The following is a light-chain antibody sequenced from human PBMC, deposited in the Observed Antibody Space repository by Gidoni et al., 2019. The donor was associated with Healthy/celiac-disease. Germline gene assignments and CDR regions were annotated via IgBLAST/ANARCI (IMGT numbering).Light chain of an antibody. J-gene: IGKJ2*01. CDR2: GAS. CDR3: QQYGSAMYT. CDR1: QRVSSSY. V-gene: IGKV3-20*01. Sequence: IVLPHSPGTLSLSPGERATLSCRASQRVSSSYLAWYQQKPGQAPRLLIYGASSRATGIPDRFSGSGSGTDFTLTISRLEPEDFAVYYCQQYGSAMYTFGQGTKLEIK.